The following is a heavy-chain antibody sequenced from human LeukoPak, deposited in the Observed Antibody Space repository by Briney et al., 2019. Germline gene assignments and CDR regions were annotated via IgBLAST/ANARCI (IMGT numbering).Heavy chain of an antibody. D-gene: IGHD3-9*01. J-gene: IGHJ3*02. Sequence: GGSLRLSCAASGSTVSSYFMSWVRQAPGKGLEWVSVIYDGGSTDYADSVKGRFTISRDNSKSTLYLQMNSLGAEDTAVYYCARDNYILTSYYNAFDIWGQGTLVTVSS. CDR1: GSTVSSYF. CDR2: IYDGGST. CDR3: ARDNYILTSYYNAFDI. V-gene: IGHV3-53*01.